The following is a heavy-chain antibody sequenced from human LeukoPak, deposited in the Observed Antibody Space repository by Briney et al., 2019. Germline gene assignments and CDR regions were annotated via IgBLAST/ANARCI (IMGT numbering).Heavy chain of an antibody. Sequence: SETLSLTCTVSGVSISSGDYYWSWIRQPPGKGLEWIGYIYYSGSTYHNPALKSRVSMSVDTSKNQFSLKLSSVTAADTAVYYCARVRYGDYFFDYWGQGTLVTVS. CDR2: IYYSGST. V-gene: IGHV4-30-4*01. CDR3: ARVRYGDYFFDY. J-gene: IGHJ4*02. D-gene: IGHD4-17*01. CDR1: GVSISSGDYY.